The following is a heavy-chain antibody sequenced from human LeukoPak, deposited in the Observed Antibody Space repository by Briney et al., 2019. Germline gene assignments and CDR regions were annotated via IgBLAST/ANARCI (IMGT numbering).Heavy chain of an antibody. V-gene: IGHV3-73*01. CDR2: IRTKANSYAT. CDR3: TRAYYDSSGYYPDY. J-gene: IGHJ4*02. CDR1: GFTFSNAW. D-gene: IGHD3-22*01. Sequence: GGSLRLSCAASGFTFSNAWMSWVRQAPGKGLEWVGRIRTKANSYATAYAASVQGRFTISRDDSKNTADLQMNSLKTEDTAVYYCTRAYYDSSGYYPDYWGQGTLVTVSS.